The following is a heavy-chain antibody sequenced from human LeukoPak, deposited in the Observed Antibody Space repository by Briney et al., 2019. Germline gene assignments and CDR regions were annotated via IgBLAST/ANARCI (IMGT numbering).Heavy chain of an antibody. CDR3: AKNGDYGGNSLLDI. J-gene: IGHJ3*02. V-gene: IGHV3-30*04. CDR2: ISYDGSNK. CDR1: GFTFSSYA. Sequence: GGSLRLSCAASGFTFSSYAMHWVRQAPGKGLEWVAVISYDGSNKYYADSVKGRFTISRDNSKNTLYLQMNSLRAEDTAVYYCAKNGDYGGNSLLDIWGQGTMVTVSS. D-gene: IGHD4-23*01.